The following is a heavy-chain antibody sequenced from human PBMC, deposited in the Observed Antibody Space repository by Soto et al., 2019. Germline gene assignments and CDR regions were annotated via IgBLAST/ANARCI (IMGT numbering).Heavy chain of an antibody. CDR1: GFTFSSYA. CDR3: AKDEAITLVRGPIDY. V-gene: IGHV3-23*01. Sequence: PGGSLRLSCAASGFTFSSYAMSWVRQAPGKGLEWVSAISGSGGSTYYADSVKGRFTISRDNSKNTLYLQMNSLRAEDTAVYYCAKDEAITLVRGPIDYRGQGTLVTVSS. CDR2: ISGSGGST. J-gene: IGHJ4*02. D-gene: IGHD3-10*01.